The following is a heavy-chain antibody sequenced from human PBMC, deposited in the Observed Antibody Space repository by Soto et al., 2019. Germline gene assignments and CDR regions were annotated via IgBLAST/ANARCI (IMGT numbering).Heavy chain of an antibody. D-gene: IGHD6-19*01. V-gene: IGHV1-46*01. CDR3: ARAPIAVAGPTYYLYYGMDV. J-gene: IGHJ6*02. CDR2: INPSGGST. CDR1: GYTFTSYY. Sequence: ASVKVSCKASGYTFTSYYMHWVRQAPGQGLEWMGIINPSGGSTSYAQKFQGRVTMTRDTSTSTVYMELSSLRSEDTAVYYCARAPIAVAGPTYYLYYGMDVWGQGTTVTVSS.